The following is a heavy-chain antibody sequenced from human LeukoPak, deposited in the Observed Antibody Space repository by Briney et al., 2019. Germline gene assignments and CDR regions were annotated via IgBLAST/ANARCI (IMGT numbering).Heavy chain of an antibody. CDR3: ARDIEISA. J-gene: IGHJ3*01. Sequence: GGSLRLSCAASGFTFRVSAMTWVREALGKGLEWVSLISFSGDNTYSRDSVKGRLTASRDNSKNTRYLQMNTLGAEAPAIYHVARDIEISAWGLGTMVTVSS. CDR2: ISFSGDNT. CDR1: GFTFRVSA. V-gene: IGHV3-23*01. D-gene: IGHD1-26*01.